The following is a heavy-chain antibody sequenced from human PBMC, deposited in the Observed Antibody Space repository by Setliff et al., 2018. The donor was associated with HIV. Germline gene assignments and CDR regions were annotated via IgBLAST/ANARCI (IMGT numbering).Heavy chain of an antibody. CDR3: ARVGSYWTQFDY. D-gene: IGHD2-15*01. V-gene: IGHV1-8*02. Sequence: ASVHVSCKTSGDTFTSYDINGVRQAAGHGLEWIGWMTPYSGNTGYAQKFRGRVSMTRNTSIITAYMELSSLRSEDTAVYYCARVGSYWTQFDYWGQGTLVTVSS. J-gene: IGHJ4*01. CDR2: MTPYSGNT. CDR1: GDTFTSYD.